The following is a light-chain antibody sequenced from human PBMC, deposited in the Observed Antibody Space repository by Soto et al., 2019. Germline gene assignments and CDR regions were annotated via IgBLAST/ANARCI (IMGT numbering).Light chain of an antibody. Sequence: SYELTQPPSVSVSPGQTASITCSGDKLGDKYACWYQQKPRQSPVLVIYQDSKRPSGIPERFSGSNSGNTATLTISGTQAIDEADYYCQVWDSSTGYVFGTGTKLTVL. CDR3: QVWDSSTGYV. CDR2: QDS. J-gene: IGLJ1*01. V-gene: IGLV3-1*01. CDR1: KLGDKY.